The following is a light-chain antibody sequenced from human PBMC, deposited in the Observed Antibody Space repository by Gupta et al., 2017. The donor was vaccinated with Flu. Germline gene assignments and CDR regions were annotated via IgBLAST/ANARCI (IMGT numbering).Light chain of an antibody. V-gene: IGLV2-23*01. CDR2: EGS. Sequence: QSALTQPASVSGSPRQSITISCTGPSSDVGSYNLVSWYQQHPGKAPKLMIYEGSKRPSGVSNRFSGSKSGNTTSLTIPGLQAEDDDDYYYSSYAGSWVFGGGTKLTVL. CDR3: SSYAGSWV. CDR1: SSDVGSYNL. J-gene: IGLJ3*02.